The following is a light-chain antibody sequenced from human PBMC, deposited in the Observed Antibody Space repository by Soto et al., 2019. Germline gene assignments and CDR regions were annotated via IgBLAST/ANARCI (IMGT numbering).Light chain of an antibody. V-gene: IGLV2-14*01. CDR3: SSYNSSSTYV. CDR2: DVS. J-gene: IGLJ1*01. Sequence: QSVLTQPASASGSPGQSVTISCTGTSSNVGGYNYVSWYQQPPGKATQLMIYDVSNRPSGVSHRFAGSTSGNTASLTISGLPAEEDADYYGSSYNSSSTYVFGSGTKVTVL. CDR1: SSNVGGYNY.